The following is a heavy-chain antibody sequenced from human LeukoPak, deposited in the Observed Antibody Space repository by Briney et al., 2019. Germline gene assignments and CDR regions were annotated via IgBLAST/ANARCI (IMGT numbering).Heavy chain of an antibody. CDR3: ARNPTGDYDY. D-gene: IGHD2-8*02. CDR2: INSDGSIT. Sequence: GGSLRLSCAASGFTFRDYWMHWVRQVPGKGLLWVSHINSDGSITDYADSVKGRFTISRDNARNTLSLQMDSLRVEDTAVYYWARNPTGDYDYWGQGALVTVSS. V-gene: IGHV3-74*01. J-gene: IGHJ4*02. CDR1: GFTFRDYW.